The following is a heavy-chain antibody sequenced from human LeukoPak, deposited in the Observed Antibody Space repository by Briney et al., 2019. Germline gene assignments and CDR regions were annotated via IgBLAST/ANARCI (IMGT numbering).Heavy chain of an antibody. V-gene: IGHV4-34*01. CDR3: ARRARGPSSSNYFDY. J-gene: IGHJ4*02. CDR2: INHSGST. CDR1: GGSFSGYY. D-gene: IGHD1-26*01. Sequence: SETLSLTCAVYGGSFSGYYWSWIRQPPGKGLEWIGEINHSGSTNYNPSLKSRVTISVDTSKNQFSLKLSSVTAADTAVYYCARRARGPSSSNYFDYWGQGTLVTVSS.